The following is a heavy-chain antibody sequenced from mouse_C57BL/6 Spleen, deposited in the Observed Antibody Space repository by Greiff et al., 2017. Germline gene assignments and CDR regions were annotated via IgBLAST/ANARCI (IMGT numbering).Heavy chain of an antibody. J-gene: IGHJ3*01. V-gene: IGHV1-69*01. D-gene: IGHD2-5*01. CDR2: IDPSDSYN. CDR1: GYTFTSSW. Sequence: QVQLQQPGAELVMPGASVKLSCQASGYTFTSSWMHWVKQRPGQGLEWIGEIDPSDSYNNYNQKFKGTSTLTVDKSYSTAYMPLSSLTSEDSAFYYCARATYSKGVAYWGQGTLVTVSA. CDR3: ARATYSKGVAY.